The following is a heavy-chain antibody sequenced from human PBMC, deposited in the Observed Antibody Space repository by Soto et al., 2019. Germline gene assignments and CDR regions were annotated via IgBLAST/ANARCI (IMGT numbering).Heavy chain of an antibody. Sequence: QVQLQESGPGLVKSSETLSLTCTVSGGSVSSEHYYWNWIRQPPGKGLEWIGYFYYTGSTNYNPSLESXXTXSXXMSKNHFSLKLSSVTAADTAVCYCAGGTDGKKVAYWGQGTLVTVSS. CDR1: GGSVSSEHYY. V-gene: IGHV4-61*03. CDR2: FYYTGST. CDR3: AGGTDGKKVAY. J-gene: IGHJ4*02. D-gene: IGHD5-12*01.